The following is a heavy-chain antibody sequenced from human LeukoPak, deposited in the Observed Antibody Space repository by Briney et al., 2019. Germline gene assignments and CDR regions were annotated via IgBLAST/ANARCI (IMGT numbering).Heavy chain of an antibody. Sequence: GGSLRLSCAASGFTFSSYAMHWVRQAPGKGLEWVAVISYDGSNKYYADSVKGRFTISRDNSKNTLYLQMNSLRAEDTAVYYCARDRIVATILNWFDPWGQGTLVTVSS. CDR3: ARDRIVATILNWFDP. V-gene: IGHV3-30*04. D-gene: IGHD5-12*01. J-gene: IGHJ5*02. CDR1: GFTFSSYA. CDR2: ISYDGSNK.